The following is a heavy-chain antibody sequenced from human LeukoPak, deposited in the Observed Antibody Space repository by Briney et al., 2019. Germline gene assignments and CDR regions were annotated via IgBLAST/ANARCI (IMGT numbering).Heavy chain of an antibody. CDR2: IIPIFGTA. CDR1: GYTFTSYG. CDR3: ARGGRMATTRPFDY. V-gene: IGHV1-69*06. J-gene: IGHJ4*02. D-gene: IGHD5-24*01. Sequence: SATVSCKASGYTFTSYGISWVRQAPGQGLEWMGGIIPIFGTANYAQKFQGRVTITADKSTSTAYMELSSLRSEDTAVYYCARGGRMATTRPFDYWGQGTLVTVSS.